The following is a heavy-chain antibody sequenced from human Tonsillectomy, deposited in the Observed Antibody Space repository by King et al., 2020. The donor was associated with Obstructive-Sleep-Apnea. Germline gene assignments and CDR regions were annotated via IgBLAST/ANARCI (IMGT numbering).Heavy chain of an antibody. CDR2: IYHTGNT. J-gene: IGHJ4*02. V-gene: IGHV4-38-2*02. D-gene: IGHD1-7*01. Sequence: VQLQESGPGLVKPSETLSLTCAVSGYSITSGYYWGWIRQPPGKGLEWIASIYHTGNTYYNPSLKTRVIMSVDTSKNQFSLKLTSVTAADTAVYYFTREMGELLGFDFWGQGTLVTVSS. CDR1: GYSITSGYY. CDR3: TREMGELLGFDF.